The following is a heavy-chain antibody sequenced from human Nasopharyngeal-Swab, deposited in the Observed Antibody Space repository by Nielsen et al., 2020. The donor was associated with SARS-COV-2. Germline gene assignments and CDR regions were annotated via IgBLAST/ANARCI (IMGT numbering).Heavy chain of an antibody. D-gene: IGHD3-10*01. V-gene: IGHV1-8*01. Sequence: ASVKVSCKASGYTFTSYDINWVRQAPGQGLEWMGWMNPNSGNTGYAQKFQGRVTMTRNTSIITAYMELSSLGSEDTAVYYCARGGVPGYYYYYYYMDVWGKGTTVTVSS. CDR2: MNPNSGNT. CDR3: ARGGVPGYYYYYYYMDV. CDR1: GYTFTSYD. J-gene: IGHJ6*03.